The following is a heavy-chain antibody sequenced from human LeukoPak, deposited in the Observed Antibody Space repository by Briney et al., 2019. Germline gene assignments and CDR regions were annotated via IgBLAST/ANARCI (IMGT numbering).Heavy chain of an antibody. CDR3: ARASYSYDINGWVPFDY. Sequence: SETLSLTCTVSGGSITIYYWSWIQQPAGKGLEWIGRIYTSGSTNYNPSLKSRVTISGDTSKNQFSLRLSSVTAADTAVYYCARASYSYDINGWVPFDYWGQGTLVTVSS. CDR2: IYTSGST. J-gene: IGHJ4*02. CDR1: GGSITIYY. D-gene: IGHD3-22*01. V-gene: IGHV4-4*07.